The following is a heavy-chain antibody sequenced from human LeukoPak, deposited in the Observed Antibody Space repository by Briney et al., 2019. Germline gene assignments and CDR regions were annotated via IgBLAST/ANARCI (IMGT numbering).Heavy chain of an antibody. CDR3: ARDPGGYWYFDL. J-gene: IGHJ2*01. Sequence: SETLSLTCTVSGGFISSYYWSWIRQPPGKGLEWIGYIYYSGSTNYNPSLKSRVTISVDTSKNQFSLKLSSVTAADTAVYYCARDPGGYWYFDLWGRGTLVTVSS. D-gene: IGHD4-23*01. CDR1: GGFISSYY. V-gene: IGHV4-59*01. CDR2: IYYSGST.